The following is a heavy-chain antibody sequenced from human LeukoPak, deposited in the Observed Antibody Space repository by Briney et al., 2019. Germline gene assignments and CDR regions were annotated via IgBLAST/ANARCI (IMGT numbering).Heavy chain of an antibody. V-gene: IGHV1-46*01. CDR2: INPSGGST. J-gene: IGHJ4*02. CDR3: ARDQGPITIFGVVTYYFDY. D-gene: IGHD3-3*01. CDR1: GYTFTGYY. Sequence: ASVKVSCKASGYTFTGYYMHWVRQAPGQGLEWMGIINPSGGSTSYAQKFQGRVTMTRDTSTSTVYMELSSLRSEDTAVYYCARDQGPITIFGVVTYYFDYWGQGTLATVSS.